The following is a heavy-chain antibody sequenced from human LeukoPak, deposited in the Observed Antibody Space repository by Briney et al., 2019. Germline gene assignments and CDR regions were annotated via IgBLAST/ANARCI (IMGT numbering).Heavy chain of an antibody. CDR2: ISGSGGST. D-gene: IGHD2-2*01. CDR3: ASEYCSRTNCYLDF. V-gene: IGHV3-23*01. Sequence: GGSLRLSCAASGFTFSSYAMSWVRQAPGKGLEWVSAISGSGGSTYYADSVKGRFTISRDNSKNTLYLQMNSLRAEGTAVYYCASEYCSRTNCYLDFWGQGTLVTVSS. CDR1: GFTFSSYA. J-gene: IGHJ4*02.